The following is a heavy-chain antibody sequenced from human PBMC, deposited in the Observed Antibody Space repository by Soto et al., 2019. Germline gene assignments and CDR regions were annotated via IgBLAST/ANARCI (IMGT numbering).Heavy chain of an antibody. CDR2: IYYSGST. CDR3: ARVRSPHYDFWSGYGFRDYYYYMDV. CDR1: GGSISSYY. Sequence: PSETLSLTCTVSGGSISSYYWSWIRQPPGKGLEWIGYIYYSGSTNYNPSLKSRVTISVDTSKNQFSLKLSSVTAADTAVYYCARVRSPHYDFWSGYGFRDYYYYMDVWGKGTTVTVSS. V-gene: IGHV4-59*01. D-gene: IGHD3-3*01. J-gene: IGHJ6*03.